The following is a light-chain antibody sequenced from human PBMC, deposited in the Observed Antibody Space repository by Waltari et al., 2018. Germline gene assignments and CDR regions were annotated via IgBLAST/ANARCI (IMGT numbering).Light chain of an antibody. Sequence: EIVLTQSQGTLSLSPGETATLSCRASQSVKSEYLTWSQQKPGQAPRLLVYGASSRATGIPDRFSGRGSGTDFTLTIRRLEPEDFAVFYCLQWGASQWTFGQGTRVEVK. CDR1: QSVKSEY. V-gene: IGKV3-20*01. J-gene: IGKJ1*01. CDR2: GAS. CDR3: LQWGASQWT.